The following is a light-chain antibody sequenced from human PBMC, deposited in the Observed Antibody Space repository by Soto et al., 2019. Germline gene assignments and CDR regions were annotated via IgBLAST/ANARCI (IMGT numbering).Light chain of an antibody. CDR1: SSNIGNNA. Sequence: QSVLTQPPSVSEAPRQRVTISCSGSSSNIGNNAVIWYQQLPGKAPKLLIYHDDLLPSGVSDRFSGSNSGTSASLAISGLQSEDEADYYCVAWDDSLNGWVFGGGTKGTVL. V-gene: IGLV1-36*01. CDR3: VAWDDSLNGWV. CDR2: HDD. J-gene: IGLJ3*02.